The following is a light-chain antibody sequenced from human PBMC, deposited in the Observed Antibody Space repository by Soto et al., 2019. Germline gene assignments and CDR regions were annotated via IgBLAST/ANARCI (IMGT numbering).Light chain of an antibody. CDR3: QQYNSYSPT. Sequence: EIEMTQYTSTLSASVGDRVTITCRASQSISVWLAWYQQKAGKAPNLLIYKASRLESGVPSRFSGSGSETEFTLTISGLQPGDSATYYCQQYNSYSPTFGQGTKVAIK. J-gene: IGKJ1*01. V-gene: IGKV1-5*03. CDR2: KAS. CDR1: QSISVW.